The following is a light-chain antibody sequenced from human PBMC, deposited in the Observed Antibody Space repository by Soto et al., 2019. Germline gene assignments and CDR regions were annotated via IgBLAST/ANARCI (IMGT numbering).Light chain of an antibody. CDR3: QQYNSSPWT. Sequence: DIQMTQSPSTLSAAVGDRVTITCLASQSISSGLAWYQQKPGKARKLLIYKASSLGSGVPSRFSGSGSGTDFTLTISSLQPDDFATYYCQQYNSSPWTFGQGTKVEIK. V-gene: IGKV1-5*03. CDR2: KAS. J-gene: IGKJ1*01. CDR1: QSISSG.